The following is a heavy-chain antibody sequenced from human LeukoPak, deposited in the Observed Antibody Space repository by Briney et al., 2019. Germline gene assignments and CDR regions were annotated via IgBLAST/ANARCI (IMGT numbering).Heavy chain of an antibody. Sequence: SETLSLTCAVYGGSFSGYYWSWIRQPPGKGLEWIGSIYYSGSTYYNPSLKSRVTISVDTSKNQFSLKLSSVTAADTAVYYCARHSVKQRSDIDPWGQGTLVTVSS. D-gene: IGHD5/OR15-5a*01. V-gene: IGHV4-34*01. CDR1: GGSFSGYY. CDR3: ARHSVKQRSDIDP. J-gene: IGHJ5*02. CDR2: IYYSGST.